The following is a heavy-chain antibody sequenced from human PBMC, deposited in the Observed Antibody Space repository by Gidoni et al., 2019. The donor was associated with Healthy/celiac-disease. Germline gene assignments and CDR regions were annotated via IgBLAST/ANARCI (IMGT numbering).Heavy chain of an antibody. V-gene: IGHV3-7*05. CDR1: GSPSSSYW. Sequence: EVQLVESGGGLAQPGGSLRLSCAAAGSPSSSYWMSWVRQAPGKGLEWVANIKQDESEKYYVDSVKGGFTISRDNAKNSLYLQMNSLGAEDTAVYYCARVGAVYGGPCYYGMDVWGQGTTVTVSS. D-gene: IGHD4-17*01. CDR2: IKQDESEK. J-gene: IGHJ6*02. CDR3: ARVGAVYGGPCYYGMDV.